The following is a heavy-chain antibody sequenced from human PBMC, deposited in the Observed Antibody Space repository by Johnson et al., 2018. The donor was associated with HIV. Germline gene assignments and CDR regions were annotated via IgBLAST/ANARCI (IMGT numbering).Heavy chain of an antibody. Sequence: QVQLVESGGGVVQPGGSLRLSCAVSGFTFRNYGMHWVRQAPGKGLEWVSFIQYDGSNKYYADSVKGRFTISRDNSKNTLYLQMNSLRAEDTAVYYCARVVSDYYFWSGGRAFDIWGQGTMVTVSS. D-gene: IGHD3-3*01. CDR3: ARVVSDYYFWSGGRAFDI. J-gene: IGHJ3*02. CDR2: IQYDGSNK. CDR1: GFTFRNYG. V-gene: IGHV3-30*02.